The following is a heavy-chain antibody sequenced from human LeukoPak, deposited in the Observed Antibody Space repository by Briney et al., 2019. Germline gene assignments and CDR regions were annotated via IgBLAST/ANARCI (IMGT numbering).Heavy chain of an antibody. V-gene: IGHV4-59*01. Sequence: SETLSLTCTVPGGSISRYYWSWIRQPPGKGLEWIGYIYYSGNTNYNPSLKSRVTISVYTSKNQFSLKLSSVTAADTAVYYCWGRGWVAGPFGYWGQGALVTVSS. CDR1: GGSISRYY. CDR2: IYYSGNT. J-gene: IGHJ4*02. CDR3: WGRGWVAGPFGY. D-gene: IGHD6-19*01.